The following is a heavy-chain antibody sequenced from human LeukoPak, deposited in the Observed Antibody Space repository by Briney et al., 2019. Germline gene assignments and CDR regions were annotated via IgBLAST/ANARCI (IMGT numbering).Heavy chain of an antibody. J-gene: IGHJ4*02. V-gene: IGHV3-7*01. CDR2: IKQDGSEK. Sequence: GGSLRLSCAASGFTVSSNYMTWVRQAPGKGLEWVANIKQDGSEKYYVDSVKGRFTISRDNAKNSLYLQMNSLRAEDTAVYYCARKNGLDYWGQGTLVTVSS. CDR1: GFTVSSNY. CDR3: ARKNGLDY.